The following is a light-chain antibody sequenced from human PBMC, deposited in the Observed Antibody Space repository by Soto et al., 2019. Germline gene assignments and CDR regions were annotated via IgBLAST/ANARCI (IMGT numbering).Light chain of an antibody. CDR1: QSVGTY. CDR3: RQRTNWPPLT. J-gene: IGKJ4*01. CDR2: DAS. Sequence: EIVLTQSPATLSLSPGERATLSCRASQSVGTYLAWYQQKPGQAPRLLIYDASNRATGIPAGFSGSGAGTNFSLIISSLVPEDFAVFYCRQRTNWPPLTFGGGTKVEIK. V-gene: IGKV3-11*01.